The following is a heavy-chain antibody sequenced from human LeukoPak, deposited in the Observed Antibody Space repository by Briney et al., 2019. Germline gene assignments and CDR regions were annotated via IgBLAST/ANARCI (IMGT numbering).Heavy chain of an antibody. CDR3: VKDSRGSARGGNFDN. J-gene: IGHJ4*02. V-gene: IGHV3-64D*09. Sequence: GGSLRLSCSASGFPFSNYAMHWVRQAPGKGLEHVSAISSSGGSTFDADSVMGRFTISRDSSKNTLYLQMSSLRAEDTAIYYCVKDSRGSARGGNFDNWGQGTLVTVSS. CDR1: GFPFSNYA. D-gene: IGHD3-10*01. CDR2: ISSSGGST.